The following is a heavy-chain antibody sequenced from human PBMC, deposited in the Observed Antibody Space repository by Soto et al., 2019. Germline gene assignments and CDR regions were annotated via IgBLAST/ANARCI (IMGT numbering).Heavy chain of an antibody. J-gene: IGHJ4*02. CDR3: AKDAVYNDGLWLMDH. CDR2: IYGSGRGI. Sequence: EVQLLESGGGLVQPGGSLRLSCTASGLPHSSFAMMWVRQAPGKGLECVAGIYGSGRGIEYADSVKGRFTISRDNSKNTVYLQMTDLRADDTAVYYCAKDAVYNDGLWLMDHWSQGTQVTVSS. CDR1: GLPHSSFA. D-gene: IGHD2-21*01. V-gene: IGHV3-23*05.